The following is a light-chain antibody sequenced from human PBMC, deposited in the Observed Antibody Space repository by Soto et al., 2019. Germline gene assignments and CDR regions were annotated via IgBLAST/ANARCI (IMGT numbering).Light chain of an antibody. CDR2: EVN. CDR1: SNDVGGYNY. CDR3: SSYAGSNSYV. V-gene: IGLV2-8*01. J-gene: IGLJ1*01. Sequence: QSALTQPPSASGSPGQSVTISCTGTSNDVGGYNYVSWYQQHPGKAPKFMIYEVNKRPSGVPDRFSGSKSGNTASLTVSGLQAEDEADYYCSSYAGSNSYVFGTGTKVTVL.